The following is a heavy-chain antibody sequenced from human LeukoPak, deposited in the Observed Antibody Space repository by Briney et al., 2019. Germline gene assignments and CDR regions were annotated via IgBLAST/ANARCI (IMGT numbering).Heavy chain of an antibody. CDR3: ARNHYDILTGYGAFDY. Sequence: ASVKVSCKASGGTFSSYAISWVRQAPGQGLEWMGRIIPILGIANYAQKFQGRVTITADKSTSTAYMELSSLRSEDTAVYYCARNHYDILTGYGAFDYWGQGTLVTVSS. J-gene: IGHJ4*02. CDR2: IIPILGIA. CDR1: GGTFSSYA. D-gene: IGHD3-9*01. V-gene: IGHV1-69*04.